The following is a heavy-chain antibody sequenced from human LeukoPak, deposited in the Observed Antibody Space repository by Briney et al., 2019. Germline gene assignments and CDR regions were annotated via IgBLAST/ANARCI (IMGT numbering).Heavy chain of an antibody. V-gene: IGHV4-59*11. D-gene: IGHD5-24*01. J-gene: IGHJ4*02. CDR1: GGSISSHY. Sequence: SETLSLTCTVSGGSISSHYWSWIRQPPGKGLEWIGYVYNSGSTNYNPSLKSRVTISVDKSKNQFSLTLSSVTAADTAVYYCARGVDGPQRFDYWGQGTKVTVSS. CDR3: ARGVDGPQRFDY. CDR2: VYNSGST.